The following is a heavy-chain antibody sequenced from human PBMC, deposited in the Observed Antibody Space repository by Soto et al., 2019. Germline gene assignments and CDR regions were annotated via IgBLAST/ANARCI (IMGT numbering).Heavy chain of an antibody. CDR2: TYYTGST. CDR1: GGSISSTRYY. J-gene: IGHJ4*02. CDR3: VSGPGTTADY. Sequence: PSETLSLTCTVSGGSISSTRYYWGWIRQPPGKGLEWIGTTYYTGSTYYNPSLKSRVTISVDMSKNQSSLRVRSVTAADTAVYYCVSGPGTTADYWGQGTLVTVSS. D-gene: IGHD1-1*01. V-gene: IGHV4-39*01.